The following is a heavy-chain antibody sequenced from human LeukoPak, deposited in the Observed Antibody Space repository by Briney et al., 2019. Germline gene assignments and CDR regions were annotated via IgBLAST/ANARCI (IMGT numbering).Heavy chain of an antibody. V-gene: IGHV4-59*03. J-gene: IGHJ4*02. CDR3: ATNKDWAEAD. CDR2: IYYRGDI. Sequence: SETLSLTCSVSDGSIRAYYWSWIRQSPGQGLEWIGNIYYRGDINYNPSLKSRVIISIDTSKNQFSLKVTSLTAADTAVYYCATNKDWAEADWGQGTLVIVSS. D-gene: IGHD3/OR15-3a*01. CDR1: DGSIRAYY.